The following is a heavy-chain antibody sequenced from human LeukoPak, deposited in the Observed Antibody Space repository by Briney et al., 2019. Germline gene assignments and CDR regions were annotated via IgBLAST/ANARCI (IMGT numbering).Heavy chain of an antibody. Sequence: GESLKISCKASGYSFTSYWIGWVRQMPGKGVEWMGIIYPGDSDTRYSPSFQGHVTTSADKSINTAYVQWSSLKASDTAMYYCARRYYYDSSGYYVDYWGQGTPVTVSS. D-gene: IGHD3-22*01. CDR2: IYPGDSDT. J-gene: IGHJ4*02. V-gene: IGHV5-51*01. CDR1: GYSFTSYW. CDR3: ARRYYYDSSGYYVDY.